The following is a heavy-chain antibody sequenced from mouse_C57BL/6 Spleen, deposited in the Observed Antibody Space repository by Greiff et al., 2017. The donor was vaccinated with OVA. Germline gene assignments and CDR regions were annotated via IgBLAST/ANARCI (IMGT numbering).Heavy chain of an antibody. Sequence: DVQLQESGPGLVKPSQTVFLTCTVTGISITTGYYRWSWIRQFPGNKLEWIGYIYYSGTNSNTPSLTSRTITTRDTPKNQFFLEMNSLTAEDTATYYCARAGGYSNYYAMDYWGQGTSVTVSS. CDR1: GISITTGYYR. CDR3: ARAGGYSNYYAMDY. J-gene: IGHJ4*01. V-gene: IGHV3-5*01. D-gene: IGHD2-5*01. CDR2: IYYSGTN.